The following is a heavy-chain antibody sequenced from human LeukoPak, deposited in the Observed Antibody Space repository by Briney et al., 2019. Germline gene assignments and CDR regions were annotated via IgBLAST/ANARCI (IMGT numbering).Heavy chain of an antibody. CDR1: GFTFSSYA. Sequence: PGGSLRLSCAASGFTFSSYAMSWVRQAPGKGLGWVSAISGSFGSTYYADSVKSRFTISRDNSKNTLYLQMNSLRAEDTAVYYCAREMATTVDYWGQGTLVTVSS. CDR2: ISGSFGST. V-gene: IGHV3-23*01. J-gene: IGHJ4*02. D-gene: IGHD5-24*01. CDR3: AREMATTVDY.